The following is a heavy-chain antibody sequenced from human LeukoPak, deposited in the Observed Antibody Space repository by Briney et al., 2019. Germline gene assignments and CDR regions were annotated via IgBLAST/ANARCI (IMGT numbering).Heavy chain of an antibody. CDR3: ARAYAPPWITTSYAFDV. V-gene: IGHV3-21*06. D-gene: IGHD5-12*01. CDR1: GFSLSHYS. CDR2: ISTSSKYI. Sequence: GGSLRLSCAASGFSLSHYSMHWVRQAPGKGLEWVSSISTSSKYIDYTDSVKGRFTISRDNVGNALFLRMNALRADDMAVYYCARAYAPPWITTSYAFDVWGPGTLVTVSS. J-gene: IGHJ3*01.